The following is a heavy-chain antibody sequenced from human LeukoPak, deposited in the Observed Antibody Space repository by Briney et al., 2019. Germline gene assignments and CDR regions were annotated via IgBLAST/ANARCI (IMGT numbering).Heavy chain of an antibody. Sequence: SETLSLTCTVSGGSISAYYWSWIRQPPGKGLEWIGSMYYSANTYYNPSLKSRVTISIDTSTNQFSLKLSSVTAADTAVYYCARDRYSYDFWSGYPLNNYYYYGMDVWGQGTTVTVSS. D-gene: IGHD3-3*01. J-gene: IGHJ6*02. CDR2: MYYSANT. V-gene: IGHV4-59*01. CDR1: GGSISAYY. CDR3: ARDRYSYDFWSGYPLNNYYYYGMDV.